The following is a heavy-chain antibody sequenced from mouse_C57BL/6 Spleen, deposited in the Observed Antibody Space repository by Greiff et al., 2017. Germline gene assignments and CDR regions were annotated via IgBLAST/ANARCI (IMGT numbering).Heavy chain of an antibody. CDR3: ARGAGDGSPGY. V-gene: IGHV1-22*01. Sequence: EVQLQQSGPELVKPGASVKMSCKASGYTFTDYNMHWVKQSHGKSLEWIGYINPNNGGTSYNQKFKGKATLTVNKSSSPAYMELRSLTSDDSAVYYCARGAGDGSPGYWGQGTTLTVSS. CDR2: INPNNGGT. D-gene: IGHD2-3*01. J-gene: IGHJ2*01. CDR1: GYTFTDYN.